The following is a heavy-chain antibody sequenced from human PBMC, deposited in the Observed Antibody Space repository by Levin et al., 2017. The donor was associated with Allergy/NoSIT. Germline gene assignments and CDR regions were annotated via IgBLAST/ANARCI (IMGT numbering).Heavy chain of an antibody. J-gene: IGHJ1*01. V-gene: IGHV1-8*01. D-gene: IGHD3-3*01. CDR2: MNPNSGNT. Sequence: ASVKVSCKASGYTFTSYDINWVRQATGQGLEWMGWMNPNSGNTGYAQKFQGRVTMTRNTSISTAYMELSSLRSEDTAVYYCARVRGGRITIFGVVIIPGYFQHWGQGTLVTVSS. CDR1: GYTFTSYD. CDR3: ARVRGGRITIFGVVIIPGYFQH.